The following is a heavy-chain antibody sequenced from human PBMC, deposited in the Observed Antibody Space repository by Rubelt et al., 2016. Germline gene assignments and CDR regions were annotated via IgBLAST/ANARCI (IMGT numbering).Heavy chain of an antibody. D-gene: IGHD6-19*01. V-gene: IGHV1-3*01. CDR3: AREKWLSNWFDP. J-gene: IGHJ5*02. Sequence: QVQLVQSGAEVKKPGASVKVSCKASGYTFTSYAMHWVRQAPGQRLEWMGWINAGNGNTKYSTNFQGKVTITRETSAGTAYMELSSLRSEDTAVDYCAREKWLSNWFDPWGQGTLVTVPS. CDR1: GYTFTSYA. CDR2: INAGNGNT.